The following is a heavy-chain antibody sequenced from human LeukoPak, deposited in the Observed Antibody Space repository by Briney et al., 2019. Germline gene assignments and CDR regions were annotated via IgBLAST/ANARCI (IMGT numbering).Heavy chain of an antibody. Sequence: ASVKVSCKASGYTFTGYYMHWVRQAPGQGLEWMGRINPNSGGTNYAQKFQGRVTMTRDTSISTAYMELSRLRSDDTAVYYCARGLVATTPGYFDYWGQGTLVTVSS. J-gene: IGHJ4*02. V-gene: IGHV1-2*06. CDR3: ARGLVATTPGYFDY. D-gene: IGHD5-12*01. CDR2: INPNSGGT. CDR1: GYTFTGYY.